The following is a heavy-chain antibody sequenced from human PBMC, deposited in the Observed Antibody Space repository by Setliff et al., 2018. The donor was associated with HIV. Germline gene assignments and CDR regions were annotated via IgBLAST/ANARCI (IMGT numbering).Heavy chain of an antibody. CDR3: ARDRRSIFGVDTKNWFDP. CDR1: GGPISSGDYY. CDR2: IYYSGST. Sequence: PSETLSLTCTVSGGPISSGDYYWSWIRQHPGKGLEWIGYIYYSGSTNYNPSLKSRVTISVDTSKNQFSLKLSSVTAADTAVYYCARDRRSIFGVDTKNWFDPWGQGTLVTVSS. V-gene: IGHV4-61*08. D-gene: IGHD3-3*01. J-gene: IGHJ5*02.